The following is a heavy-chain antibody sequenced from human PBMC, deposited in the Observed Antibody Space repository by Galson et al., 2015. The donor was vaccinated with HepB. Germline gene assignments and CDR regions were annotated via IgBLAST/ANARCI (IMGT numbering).Heavy chain of an antibody. V-gene: IGHV3-21*01. Sequence: SLRLSCAASGFTLSSYSMNWVRQAPGKGLEWVSSISSSSSYIYYADSVKGRFTISRDNAKNSLYLQMNSLRAEDTAVYYCARGKGSSGYYLHRDYYYYGMDVWGQGTTVTVSS. CDR3: ARGKGSSGYYLHRDYYYYGMDV. D-gene: IGHD3-22*01. CDR1: GFTLSSYS. CDR2: ISSSSSYI. J-gene: IGHJ6*02.